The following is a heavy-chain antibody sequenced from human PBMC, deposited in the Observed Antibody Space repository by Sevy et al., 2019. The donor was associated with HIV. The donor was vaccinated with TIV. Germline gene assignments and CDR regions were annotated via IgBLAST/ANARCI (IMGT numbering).Heavy chain of an antibody. CDR3: TRGYYGSGSYYNNFFDY. CDR2: IYPGDSDT. Sequence: GESLKISCEGSGYSFTRYWIGWVRQMPGKGLEWMGIIYPGDSDTRYSPSFQGQVTISVDKSIRTAYLQWSSLKASDTAMYFCTRGYYGSGSYYNNFFDYWGQGTLVTVSS. D-gene: IGHD3-10*01. J-gene: IGHJ4*02. CDR1: GYSFTRYW. V-gene: IGHV5-51*01.